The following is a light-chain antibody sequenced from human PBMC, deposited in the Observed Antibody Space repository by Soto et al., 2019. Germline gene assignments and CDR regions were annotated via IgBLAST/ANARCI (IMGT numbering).Light chain of an antibody. CDR3: MQGTHWPT. V-gene: IGKV2-30*01. J-gene: IGKJ1*01. CDR1: HSLVYSDGNIY. Sequence: DVVMTQYPLSLPVTLGQRAAISCRSSHSLVYSDGNIYLSWFHQRPGQSPRRLIYKVSNRESGVPDRFSGSGSGTEFTLRTSTVEAEDVGVYYCMQGTHWPTFGQGTKV. CDR2: KVS.